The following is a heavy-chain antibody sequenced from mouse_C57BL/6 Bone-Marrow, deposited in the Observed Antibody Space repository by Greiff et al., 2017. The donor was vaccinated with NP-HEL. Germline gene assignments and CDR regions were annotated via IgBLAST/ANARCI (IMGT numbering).Heavy chain of an antibody. D-gene: IGHD1-1*01. V-gene: IGHV1-69*01. CDR1: GYTFTSYW. Sequence: QVQLQQSGAELVMPGASVKLSCKASGYTFTSYWMHWVKQRPGLGLEWIGEIDPSDSYTNYNQKFKGKSTLTVDKSSSTAYMQLSSLTSEDSAVYYCAIRSYNYFDYWGQGTTLTVSS. CDR3: AIRSYNYFDY. J-gene: IGHJ2*01. CDR2: IDPSDSYT.